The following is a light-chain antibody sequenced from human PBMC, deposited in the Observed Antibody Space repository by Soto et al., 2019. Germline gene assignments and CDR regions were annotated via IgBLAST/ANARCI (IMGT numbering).Light chain of an antibody. Sequence: DIQMTQSPSSLSASVGDRVTITCRASQTISKFLNWYQQKPGKAPKLLIYAASGLQSGVPSRFSGSGSGTDFTLTISSLQPEDFAVYYCQQYGSLSWTFGQGTRVEIK. CDR3: QQYGSLSWT. J-gene: IGKJ1*01. CDR2: AAS. V-gene: IGKV1-39*01. CDR1: QTISKF.